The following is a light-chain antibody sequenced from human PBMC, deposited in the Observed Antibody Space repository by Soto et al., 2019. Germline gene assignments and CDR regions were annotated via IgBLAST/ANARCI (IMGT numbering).Light chain of an antibody. J-gene: IGKJ1*01. CDR1: QSVSRY. Sequence: DIVLTQSPAILGVSPGEGATLXCRASQSVSRYLAWFQQKPGQAPRPLIAEASYTAQGNPARCSGSGSVTAFILTISSLEPEDFAVYYCQQYGSSPRTFGQGTKVDIK. CDR2: EAS. V-gene: IGKV3-11*01. CDR3: QQYGSSPRT.